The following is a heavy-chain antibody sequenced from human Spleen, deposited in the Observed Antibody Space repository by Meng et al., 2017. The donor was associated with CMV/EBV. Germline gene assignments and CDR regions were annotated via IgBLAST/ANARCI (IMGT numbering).Heavy chain of an antibody. Sequence: CKASGYTFTGYYSPWVRQAPGQGLEWMGWINPKSGGTVFAQKFQGRVAMTRDTSITTAYMELSRLRSDDTAVYYCARAPPLLEEPLDSWGQGTLVTVSS. CDR2: INPKSGGT. J-gene: IGHJ5*01. V-gene: IGHV1-2*02. CDR1: GYTFTGYY. D-gene: IGHD3-3*01. CDR3: ARAPPLLEEPLDS.